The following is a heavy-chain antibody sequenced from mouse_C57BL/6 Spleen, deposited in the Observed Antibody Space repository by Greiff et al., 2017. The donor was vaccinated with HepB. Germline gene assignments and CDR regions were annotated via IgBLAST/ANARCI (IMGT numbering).Heavy chain of an antibody. V-gene: IGHV14-3*01. CDR3: ARPSYGYFDY. J-gene: IGHJ2*01. CDR2: IDPANGNT. D-gene: IGHD2-10*01. Sequence: VQLQQSVAELVRPGASVKLSCTASGFNLKNTYMHWVKQRPEQGLEWIGRIDPANGNTKYAPKFQGKATITADTSSNTAYLQLSSLTSEDTAIYYCARPSYGYFDYWGQGTTLTVSS. CDR1: GFNLKNTY.